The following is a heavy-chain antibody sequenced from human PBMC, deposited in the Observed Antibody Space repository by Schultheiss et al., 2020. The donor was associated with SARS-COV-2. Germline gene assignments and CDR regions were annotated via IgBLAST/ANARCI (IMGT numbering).Heavy chain of an antibody. Sequence: GESLKISCAASGFTFSNAWMSWVRQAPGKGLEWVGRIKSKTDGGTTDYAAPVKGRFTISRDNSKNTLYLQMNSLRAEDTAVYYCARDIRSGGSWKPQYYFDYWGQGTLVTVSS. CDR3: ARDIRSGGSWKPQYYFDY. CDR2: IKSKTDGGTT. D-gene: IGHD2-15*01. CDR1: GFTFSNAW. V-gene: IGHV3-15*01. J-gene: IGHJ4*02.